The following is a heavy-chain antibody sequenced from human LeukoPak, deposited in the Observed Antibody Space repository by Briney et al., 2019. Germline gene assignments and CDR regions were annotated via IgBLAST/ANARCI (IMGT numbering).Heavy chain of an antibody. J-gene: IGHJ4*02. V-gene: IGHV4-34*01. D-gene: IGHD3-22*01. Sequence: ASETLSLTCTVSGDSISTYYWSWIRQPPGKGLEWIGEINHSGSTNYNPSLKSRVTISVDTSKNQFSLKLSSVTAADTAVYYCATPYSSGYYVYWGQGTLVTVSS. CDR1: GDSISTYY. CDR3: ATPYSSGYYVY. CDR2: INHSGST.